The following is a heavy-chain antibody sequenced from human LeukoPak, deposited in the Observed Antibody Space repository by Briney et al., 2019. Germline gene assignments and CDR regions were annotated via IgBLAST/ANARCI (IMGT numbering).Heavy chain of an antibody. D-gene: IGHD1-14*01. Sequence: SQTLSLTCTVSGGSISSGDYYWSWIRQPPGKGLEWIGYIYYSGSTYYNPSLKSRVTISVDTSKNQFSLKLSSVTAADTAVYYCARATLKNRSFDYWGQGTLVTVSP. CDR1: GGSISSGDYY. V-gene: IGHV4-30-4*01. CDR2: IYYSGST. J-gene: IGHJ4*02. CDR3: ARATLKNRSFDY.